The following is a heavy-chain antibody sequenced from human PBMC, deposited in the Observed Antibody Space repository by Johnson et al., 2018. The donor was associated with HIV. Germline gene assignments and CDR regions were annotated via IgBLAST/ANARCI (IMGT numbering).Heavy chain of an antibody. CDR3: AKDNIVVVSRDAFDI. CDR2: IRYDGSNK. D-gene: IGHD2-15*01. V-gene: IGHV3-30*02. Sequence: QMLLVESGGGVVQPGGSLRLSCVVSGFTFSSHGMHWVRQAPGKGLEWVAFIRYDGSNKYYADSVKGRFTISRDNSKNTLYLQMNSLRAEDTAVYYCAKDNIVVVSRDAFDIWGQGTMVTVSS. J-gene: IGHJ3*02. CDR1: GFTFSSHG.